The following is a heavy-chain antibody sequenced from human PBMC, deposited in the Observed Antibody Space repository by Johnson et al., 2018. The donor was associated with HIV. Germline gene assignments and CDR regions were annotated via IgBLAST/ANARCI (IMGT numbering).Heavy chain of an antibody. CDR1: GFTFSDYY. J-gene: IGHJ3*02. CDR2: ISSSGSTI. Sequence: QVQLVESGGVLVKPGGSLRLSCAASGFTFSDYYMSWIRQAPGKGLEWVSYISSSGSTIYYADSVKGRFTISRDNAKNSLYLQMNSLRAEDTAVYYCARDSGGMYSSGWYGLGAFDIWGQGTMVTVSS. V-gene: IGHV3-11*04. D-gene: IGHD6-19*01. CDR3: ARDSGGMYSSGWYGLGAFDI.